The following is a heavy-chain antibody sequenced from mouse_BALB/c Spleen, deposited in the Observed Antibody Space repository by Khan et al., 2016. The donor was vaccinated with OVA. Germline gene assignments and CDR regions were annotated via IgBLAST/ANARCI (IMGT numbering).Heavy chain of an antibody. CDR2: INTYTGEP. Sequence: QIQLVQSGPELKKPGETVKISCKASGYTFTNYGMNWVKQAPGKGLKWMGWINTYTGEPTYADDFKGRFAFSLETSASTAYLQINNLTNEDTATDCCACGGYWYFDVWGAGTTVTVSS. CDR1: GYTFTNYG. D-gene: IGHD1-1*02. V-gene: IGHV9-3-1*01. J-gene: IGHJ1*01. CDR3: ACGGYWYFDV.